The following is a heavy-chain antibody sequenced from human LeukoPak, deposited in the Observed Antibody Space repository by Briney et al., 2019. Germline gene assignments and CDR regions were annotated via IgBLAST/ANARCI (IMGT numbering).Heavy chain of an antibody. CDR1: GFTFGNYV. D-gene: IGHD5-12*01. J-gene: IGHJ4*02. CDR2: ISGSGGNT. CDR3: AKSRYGGYDFFDY. Sequence: PGGSLRLSCAGSGFTFGNYVLTWVRQAPGKGLEWVSTISGSGGNTFYADSVKGRFTISRDSSRNTLFLQMSSLRAGDTAIYYCAKSRYGGYDFFDYWGQGALVTVSS. V-gene: IGHV3-23*01.